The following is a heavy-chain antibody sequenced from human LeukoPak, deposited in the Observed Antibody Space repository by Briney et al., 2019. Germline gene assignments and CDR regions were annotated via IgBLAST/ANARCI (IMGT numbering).Heavy chain of an antibody. CDR1: GFTFSSYS. Sequence: GGSLRLSCAPSGFTFSSYSMNWVRQAPGKGLEWVSYISSSGSAKYYADSVKGRFTISRDNARNSLYLQMNSLRAEDTAVYFCARGGLSIMGYWGQGTLVTVSS. J-gene: IGHJ4*02. CDR2: ISSSGSAK. V-gene: IGHV3-48*01. CDR3: ARGGLSIMGY. D-gene: IGHD2/OR15-2a*01.